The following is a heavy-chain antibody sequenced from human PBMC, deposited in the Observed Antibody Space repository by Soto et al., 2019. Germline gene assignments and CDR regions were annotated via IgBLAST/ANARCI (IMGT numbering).Heavy chain of an antibody. CDR1: GFTFSNAW. Sequence: EVQLVESGGGLVKPGGSLRLSCAASGFTFSNAWMSWVRQAPGKGLEWVGRIKSKTDGGTTDYAAPVKGRFTISRDDSKNTLYLQMNSLKTEDTAVYYCTTGGVVVPAALPPLGYYYYMDVWGKGTTVTVSS. D-gene: IGHD2-2*01. J-gene: IGHJ6*03. CDR2: IKSKTDGGTT. CDR3: TTGGVVVPAALPPLGYYYYMDV. V-gene: IGHV3-15*01.